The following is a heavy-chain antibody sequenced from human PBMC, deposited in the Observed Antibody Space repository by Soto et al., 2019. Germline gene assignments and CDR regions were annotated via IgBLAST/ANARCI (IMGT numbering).Heavy chain of an antibody. CDR3: ARQAVEHSGSCEASSSEYYYGMDV. D-gene: IGHD3-10*01. Sequence: RASVKVSCKASGYTFTNNYIHWVRQATGQGLEWMGWMNPNSGNTGYAQKFQGRVTMTRNTSISTAYMELSSLRSEDTAVYYCARQAVEHSGSCEASSSEYYYGMDVWGQGTTVTVSS. CDR2: MNPNSGNT. J-gene: IGHJ6*02. CDR1: GYTFTNNY. V-gene: IGHV1-8*01.